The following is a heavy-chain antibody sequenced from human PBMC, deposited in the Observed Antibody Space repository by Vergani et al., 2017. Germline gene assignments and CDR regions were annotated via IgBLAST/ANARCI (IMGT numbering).Heavy chain of an antibody. CDR2: ISYDGSNK. J-gene: IGHJ4*02. Sequence: QVQLVESGGGVVQPGRSLRLSCAASGFTFSSYGMHWVRQAPGKGLEWVAVISYDGSNKYYADSVKGRFTISRDNSKNTLYLQMNSLRAEDTAVYYCAKDTTPLDFDCFFDYWGQGTQVIVSS. CDR3: AKDTTPLDFDCFFDY. CDR1: GFTFSSYG. V-gene: IGHV3-30*18. D-gene: IGHD3-9*01.